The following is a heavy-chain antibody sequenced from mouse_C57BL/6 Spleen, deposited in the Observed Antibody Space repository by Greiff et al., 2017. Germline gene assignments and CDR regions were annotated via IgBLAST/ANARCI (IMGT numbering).Heavy chain of an antibody. J-gene: IGHJ2*01. CDR3: ARSPYYGYDGY. Sequence: VQLQQSGPELVKPGASVKISCKASGYTFTDYYMNWVKQSHGKSLAWIGDINPNNGGTSYNQKFKGKATLTVDKSSSTAYMELRSLTSEDSAVYYCARSPYYGYDGYWGQGTTLTVSS. CDR1: GYTFTDYY. V-gene: IGHV1-26*01. D-gene: IGHD2-9*01. CDR2: INPNNGGT.